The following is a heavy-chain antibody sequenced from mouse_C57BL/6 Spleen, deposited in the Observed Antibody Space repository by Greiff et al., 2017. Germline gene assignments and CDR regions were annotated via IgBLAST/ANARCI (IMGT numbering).Heavy chain of an antibody. Sequence: EVQGVESGGGLVKPGGSLKLSCAASGFTFSDYGMHWVRQAPEKGLEWVAYISSGSSTIYYADTVKGRFTISRDNAKNTLFLQMTSLRSEDTAMYYCARSVYYGSSGFDYWGQGTTLTVSS. V-gene: IGHV5-17*01. CDR3: ARSVYYGSSGFDY. CDR1: GFTFSDYG. D-gene: IGHD1-1*01. CDR2: ISSGSSTI. J-gene: IGHJ2*01.